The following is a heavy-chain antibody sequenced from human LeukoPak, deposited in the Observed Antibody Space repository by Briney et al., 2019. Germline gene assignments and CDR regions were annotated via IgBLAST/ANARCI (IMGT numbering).Heavy chain of an antibody. Sequence: PGGSLRLSCAASGFTFSSYGMHWVRQAPGQGLEWMGWINPNSGSTNYAQKFQGRVTMTRDTSISTAYMELSRLRSDDTAVYYCAPSIRETLPDYWGQGTLVTVSS. J-gene: IGHJ4*02. CDR3: APSIRETLPDY. CDR1: GFTFSSYG. D-gene: IGHD1-26*01. CDR2: INPNSGST. V-gene: IGHV1-2*02.